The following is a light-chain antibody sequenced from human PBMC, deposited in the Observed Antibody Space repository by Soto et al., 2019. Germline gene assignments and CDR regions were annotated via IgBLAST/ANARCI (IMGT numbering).Light chain of an antibody. CDR1: SSDVGGYNY. Sequence: QSALTQPDSVSGSPGQSITISCTGTSSDVGGYNYVSWYQQHPGKAPKLMIYDVSNRPSGVSNRFSGSKSGNTASLTISGLQAEDEAAYYCSSYTSSSTPYVFGTGTKVTVL. V-gene: IGLV2-14*01. J-gene: IGLJ1*01. CDR3: SSYTSSSTPYV. CDR2: DVS.